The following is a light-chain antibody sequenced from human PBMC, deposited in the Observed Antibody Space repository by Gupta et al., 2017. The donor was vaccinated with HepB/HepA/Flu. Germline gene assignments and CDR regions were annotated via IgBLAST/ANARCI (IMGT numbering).Light chain of an antibody. V-gene: IGKV1-39*01. CDR3: QQTDSIPWT. CDR1: QSIARY. J-gene: IGKJ1*01. CDR2: AAS. Sequence: DIQMTQSPSSLSASGGDRVTITCRASQSIARYVNWYQQKPGKAPKLLIYAASSLQGGVPSRFTGSGSGTDFSLTISRLQPEDFAAYYCQQTDSIPWTFGQGTKVEVK.